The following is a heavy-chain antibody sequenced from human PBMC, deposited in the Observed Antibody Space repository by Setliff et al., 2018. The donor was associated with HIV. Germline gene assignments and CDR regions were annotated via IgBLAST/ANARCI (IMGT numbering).Heavy chain of an antibody. D-gene: IGHD6-19*01. J-gene: IGHJ6*02. CDR2: ISSSGGTI. Sequence: GGSLRLSCVASGFTFSNYWMSWVRQAPGKGLEWISYISSSGGTIYYADSVKGRFTISRDNAKKSLYLQMNSLRGEDTAIYYCAREVSVAGTLYYGMDVWGQGTTVTVSS. V-gene: IGHV3-48*04. CDR3: AREVSVAGTLYYGMDV. CDR1: GFTFSNYW.